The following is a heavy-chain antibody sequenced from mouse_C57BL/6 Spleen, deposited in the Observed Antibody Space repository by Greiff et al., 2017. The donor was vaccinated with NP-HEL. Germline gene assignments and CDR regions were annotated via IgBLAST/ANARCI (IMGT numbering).Heavy chain of an antibody. D-gene: IGHD2-5*01. V-gene: IGHV1-15*01. Sequence: QVQLQQSGAELVRPGASVTLSCKASGYTFTDYEMHWVKQTPVHGLEWIGAIDPETGGTAYNQKFKGKAILTADKSSSTAYMELRSLTSEDSAVYYCTIAYYSNPYYCDYWGQGTTLTVSS. CDR2: IDPETGGT. J-gene: IGHJ2*01. CDR3: TIAYYSNPYYCDY. CDR1: GYTFTDYE.